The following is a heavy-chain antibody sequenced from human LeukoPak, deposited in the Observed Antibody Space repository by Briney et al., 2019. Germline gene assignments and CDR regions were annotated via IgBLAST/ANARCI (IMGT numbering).Heavy chain of an antibody. Sequence: SGGFLRLSCAASGFTFSSYWMSWVRQAPGKGLEWLANIRQDGSEKYYVDSVKGRFTISRDNAKNSVYLQMNSLRAEDTAVYYCARASRITNCYDYWGQGTLVTVSS. CDR1: GFTFSSYW. V-gene: IGHV3-7*01. CDR2: IRQDGSEK. D-gene: IGHD2-2*01. J-gene: IGHJ4*02. CDR3: ARASRITNCYDY.